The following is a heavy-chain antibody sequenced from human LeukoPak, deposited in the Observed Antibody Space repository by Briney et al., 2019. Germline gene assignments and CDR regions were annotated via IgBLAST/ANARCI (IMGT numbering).Heavy chain of an antibody. V-gene: IGHV3-73*01. CDR3: TRWRGGSGYCSGGSCPTSSHMDV. D-gene: IGHD2-15*01. J-gene: IGHJ6*04. CDR2: IRSKANSHAT. CDR1: GFTFSGSA. Sequence: GGSLRLSCAASGFTFSGSAMHWVRQASGKGLEWVGRIRSKANSHATAYAASVKGRFTISRDDSKNTAYLQMNSLKTEDTAVYYCTRWRGGSGYCSGGSCPTSSHMDVWGKGTTVTVSS.